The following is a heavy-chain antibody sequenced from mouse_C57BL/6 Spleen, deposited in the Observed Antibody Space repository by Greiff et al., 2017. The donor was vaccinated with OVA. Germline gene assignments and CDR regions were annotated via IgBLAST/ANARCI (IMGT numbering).Heavy chain of an antibody. Sequence: VQLQQSGPELVKPGASVKISCKASGYSFTGYYMNWVKQSPEKSLEWIGEINPSTGGTTYNQKFKAKATLTVDKSSSTAYMQLKSLTSEDSAVYYCARTQDYYGSSYFDYWGQGTTLTVSS. CDR3: ARTQDYYGSSYFDY. D-gene: IGHD1-1*01. CDR1: GYSFTGYY. CDR2: INPSTGGT. J-gene: IGHJ2*01. V-gene: IGHV1-42*01.